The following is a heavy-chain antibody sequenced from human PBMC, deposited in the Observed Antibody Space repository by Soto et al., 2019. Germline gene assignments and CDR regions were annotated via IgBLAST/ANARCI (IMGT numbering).Heavy chain of an antibody. CDR1: GFTFSSYA. CDR3: AKASEALAVAVVSDY. Sequence: GSLRLSCAASGFTFSSYAMSWVRQAPGKGLELVSAISGSGGITYYADSVKGRFTISRDNSKNTLYLQMNSLRAEDTAVYYCAKASEALAVAVVSDYWGQGTLVTVSS. CDR2: ISGSGGIT. D-gene: IGHD6-19*01. V-gene: IGHV3-23*01. J-gene: IGHJ4*02.